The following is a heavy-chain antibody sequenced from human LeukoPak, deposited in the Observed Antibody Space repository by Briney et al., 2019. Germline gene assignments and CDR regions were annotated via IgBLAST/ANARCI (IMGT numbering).Heavy chain of an antibody. CDR2: IWHDGSAE. CDR1: GFTFSGYG. J-gene: IGHJ4*02. CDR3: AKDTTGGWSGYFDS. Sequence: GGSLRLSCAASGFTFSGYGIHRVRQAPGKGLEWVAVIWHDGSAEFYVDSVKGRFRISRGDSKNTVYLQMNSLTAEDTARYYCAKDTTGGWSGYFDSWGQGTLVTVSS. D-gene: IGHD6-19*01. V-gene: IGHV3-33*06.